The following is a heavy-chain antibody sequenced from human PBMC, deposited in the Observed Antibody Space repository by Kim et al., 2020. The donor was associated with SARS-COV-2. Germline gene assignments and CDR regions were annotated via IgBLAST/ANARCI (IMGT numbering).Heavy chain of an antibody. D-gene: IGHD5-18*01. CDR3: AKADVDTGIET. CDR2: ISYDGSNK. CDR1: GFTFSSYG. Sequence: GGSLRLSCAASGFTFSSYGMHWVRQAPGKGLEWVAVISYDGSNKYYADSVKGRFTISRDNSKNTLYLQMNSLRAEDTAVYYCAKADVDTGIETWGQGTLVTVSS. V-gene: IGHV3-30*18. J-gene: IGHJ5*02.